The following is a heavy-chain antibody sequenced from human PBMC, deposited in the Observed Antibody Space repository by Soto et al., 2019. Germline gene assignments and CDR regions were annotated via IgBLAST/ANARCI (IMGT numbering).Heavy chain of an antibody. CDR1: GFTFSSYW. CDR3: ASDRFRGTYYLRGVTYFFEE. V-gene: IGHV3-7*03. J-gene: IGHJ4*02. Sequence: PGGSLRLSCAASGFTFSSYWMSWVRQAPGKGLEWVAKIKQDESEKNYLDSVKGRFTISRDNAKNSLYLQMDSLRAEDTAVYYCASDRFRGTYYLRGVTYFFEEWGQGAPVTVSS. CDR2: IKQDESEK. D-gene: IGHD1-26*01.